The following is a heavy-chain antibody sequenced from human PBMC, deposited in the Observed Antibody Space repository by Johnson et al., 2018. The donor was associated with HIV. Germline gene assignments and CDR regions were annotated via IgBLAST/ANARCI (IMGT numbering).Heavy chain of an antibody. CDR2: IRYDGSDK. V-gene: IGHV3-30*02. J-gene: IGHJ3*02. CDR1: GFTFSSYG. Sequence: HVQLVESGGGVVQPGGSLRLSCAGSGFTFSSYGMHWVRQAPGKGLEWVSFIRYDGSDKHYADSVKGRFTISRDNSKNTVYLETNSLRAEDTAVYYCAREELEPDVFDIWGQGTMVTVSS. CDR3: AREELEPDVFDI. D-gene: IGHD1-1*01.